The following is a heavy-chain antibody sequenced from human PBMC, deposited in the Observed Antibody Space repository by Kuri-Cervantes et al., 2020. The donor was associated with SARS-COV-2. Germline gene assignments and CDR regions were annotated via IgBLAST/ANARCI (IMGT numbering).Heavy chain of an antibody. CDR2: INAGNGNT. CDR1: GYTFTSYA. D-gene: IGHD3-3*01. Sequence: ASVKVSCKASGYTFTSYAMHWVRQAPGQRLEWMGWINAGNGNTKYSQKFQGRVTITRDTSASTAYMELSSLRSEDTAVYYCARSHDFWSGYVGPYGMDVWGQGTTVTVSS. CDR3: ARSHDFWSGYVGPYGMDV. V-gene: IGHV1-3*01. J-gene: IGHJ6*02.